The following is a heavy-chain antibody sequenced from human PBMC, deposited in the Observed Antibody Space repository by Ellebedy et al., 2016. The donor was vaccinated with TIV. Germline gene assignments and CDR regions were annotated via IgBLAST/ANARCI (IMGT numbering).Heavy chain of an antibody. CDR3: ARSKSQYYDFWSGYLN. CDR2: IIPIFGTA. Sequence: SVKVSXKASGGTFSSYAISWVRQAPGQGLEWMGGIIPIFGTANYAQKFQGRVTITADKSTSTAYMELSRLRSDDTAVYYCARSKSQYYDFWSGYLNWGQGTLVTVSS. CDR1: GGTFSSYA. J-gene: IGHJ4*02. V-gene: IGHV1-69*06. D-gene: IGHD3-3*01.